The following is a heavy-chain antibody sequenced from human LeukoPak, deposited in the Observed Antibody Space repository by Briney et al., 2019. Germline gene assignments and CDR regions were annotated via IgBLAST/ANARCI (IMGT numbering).Heavy chain of an antibody. CDR1: GFTFSSYS. D-gene: IGHD2-21*01. Sequence: AGSLRLSCAASGFTFSSYSMNWVRQAPGKGLEWVSYISSSSSTIYYADSVKGRFTISRDNAKNSLYLQMNSLRAEDTAVYCGAREVRRVVIAGNYYMDVWGKGTTVTVSS. CDR3: AREVRRVVIAGNYYMDV. V-gene: IGHV3-48*01. CDR2: ISSSSSTI. J-gene: IGHJ6*03.